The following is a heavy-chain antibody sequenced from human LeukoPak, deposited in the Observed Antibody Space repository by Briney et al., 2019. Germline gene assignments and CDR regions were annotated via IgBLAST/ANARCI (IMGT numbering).Heavy chain of an antibody. CDR3: AKARDGWEFDY. V-gene: IGHV3-30*18. J-gene: IGHJ4*02. Sequence: PGRSLRLSCAASGFTFSSYGMHWVRQAPGKGLEWVAVISYDGSNKYYADSVQGRFTISRDNSKNTLYLQMNSLRAEDAAVYYCAKARDGWEFDYWGQGTLVTVSS. CDR1: GFTFSSYG. CDR2: ISYDGSNK. D-gene: IGHD5-24*01.